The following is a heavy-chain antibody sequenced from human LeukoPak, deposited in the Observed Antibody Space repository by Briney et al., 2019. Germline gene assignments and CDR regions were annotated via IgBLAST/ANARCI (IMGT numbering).Heavy chain of an antibody. CDR1: GFTFSSYW. CDR3: AGESETSGWYDY. CDR2: IKKDGSET. D-gene: IGHD6-19*01. Sequence: GGSLRLSCAASGFTFSSYWMTWVRQAPGKGLEWVANIKKDGSETYYVDSVRGRFTISRDNTRKSLSLQMSSLRSEDTALYYCAGESETSGWYDYWGQGTLVTVSS. V-gene: IGHV3-7*05. J-gene: IGHJ4*02.